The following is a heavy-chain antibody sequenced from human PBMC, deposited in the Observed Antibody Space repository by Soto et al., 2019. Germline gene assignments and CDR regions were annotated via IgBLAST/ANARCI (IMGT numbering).Heavy chain of an antibody. CDR1: GYTFTNYA. D-gene: IGHD2-2*01. V-gene: IGHV1-3*01. J-gene: IGHJ6*02. CDR2: INAGDGNT. Sequence: QVQLVQSGAEVKKPGASVKVSCKAFGYTFTNYAMHWERQAPGQGLEWMGWINAGDGNTKYSQKFQDRVNITRDTSASTAYMELSSLRSEDTAVYYCARVYCSTTTCYGYYAMDVWGQGTTVTVSS. CDR3: ARVYCSTTTCYGYYAMDV.